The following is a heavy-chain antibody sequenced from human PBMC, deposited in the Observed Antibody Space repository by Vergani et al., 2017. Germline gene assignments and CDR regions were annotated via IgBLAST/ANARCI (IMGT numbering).Heavy chain of an antibody. D-gene: IGHD5-12*01. Sequence: QVQLQESGPGLVKPSETLSLTCAVSGYSLSSGYYWGWIRQPPGKGLEWIGSIYHSGSTYYNPSLKSRVTISVDTSKNQFSLKLSSVTAADTAVYYGARGGYSGYGRTRFDYWGQGTLVTVSS. V-gene: IGHV4-38-2*01. CDR3: ARGGYSGYGRTRFDY. CDR2: IYHSGST. CDR1: GYSLSSGYY. J-gene: IGHJ4*02.